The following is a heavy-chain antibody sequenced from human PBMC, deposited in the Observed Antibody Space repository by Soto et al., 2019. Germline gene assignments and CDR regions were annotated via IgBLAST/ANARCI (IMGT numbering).Heavy chain of an antibody. J-gene: IGHJ4*02. Sequence: EVQLVESGGGVVQPGVSLRLSCSASGFTFTNYWMHWVRQVPGEGRVWVSSANDAGRRTWYAGSVRGRFAMSRNNARNTVYLQMTSLRAEEAAVYYCGTTFEYWGQVTPVTISS. D-gene: IGHD1-26*01. CDR1: GFTFTNYW. CDR2: ANDAGRRT. CDR3: GTTFEY. V-gene: IGHV3-74*01.